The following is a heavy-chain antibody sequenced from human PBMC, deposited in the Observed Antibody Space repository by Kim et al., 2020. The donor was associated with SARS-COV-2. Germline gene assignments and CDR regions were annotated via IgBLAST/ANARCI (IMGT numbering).Heavy chain of an antibody. CDR1: GFRFSDHY. D-gene: IGHD2-15*01. CDR2: TRNRANGYNT. CDR3: VRERFCGGGNCYSHFDF. V-gene: IGHV3-72*01. J-gene: IGHJ4*02. Sequence: GGSLRLSCAASGFRFSDHYMDWVRQAPGKWLEWVGRTRNRANGYNTEYAASVEDRFTISRDASKNSLYLQMNSLKREDTAVYHCVRERFCGGGNCYSHFDFWGQGTLVTVSS.